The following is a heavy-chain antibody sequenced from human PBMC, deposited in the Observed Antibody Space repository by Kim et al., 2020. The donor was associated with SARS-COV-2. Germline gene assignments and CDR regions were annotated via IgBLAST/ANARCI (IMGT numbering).Heavy chain of an antibody. J-gene: IGHJ5*02. Sequence: GGSLRLSCAASGFTFSSYGMHWVRQAPGKGLEWVAVISYDGSNKYYADSVKGRFTISRDNSKNTLYLQMNSLRAEDTAVYYCAKGVRPTRHNTVTKDVPYNWFDPWGQGTLVTVSS. D-gene: IGHD4-17*01. CDR1: GFTFSSYG. CDR2: ISYDGSNK. V-gene: IGHV3-30*18. CDR3: AKGVRPTRHNTVTKDVPYNWFDP.